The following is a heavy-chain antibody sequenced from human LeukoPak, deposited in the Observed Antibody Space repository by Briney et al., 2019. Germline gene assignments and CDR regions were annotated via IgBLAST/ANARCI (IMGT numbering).Heavy chain of an antibody. CDR1: GGSISSSSYY. J-gene: IGHJ5*02. CDR3: ARGARQWKLLGFENWFDP. D-gene: IGHD1-26*01. Sequence: SETLSLTCTVSGGSISSSSYYWGWIRQPPGKGLEWIGSIYYSGSTYYNPSLKSRVTISVDTSKNQLSLKLSSVTAADTAVYCCARGARQWKLLGFENWFDPWGQGTLVTVSS. V-gene: IGHV4-39*01. CDR2: IYYSGST.